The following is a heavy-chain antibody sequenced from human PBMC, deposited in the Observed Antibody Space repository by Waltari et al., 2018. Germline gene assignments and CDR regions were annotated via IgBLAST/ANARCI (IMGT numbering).Heavy chain of an antibody. J-gene: IGHJ3*01. D-gene: IGHD1-1*01. V-gene: IGHV4-39*05. CDR3: ATYIGASVGTAAFDV. CDR1: GVSITSNRHY. Sequence: QLQMQESGPGQVKPSETPSLTCSVSGVSITSNRHYWGWIRQPPGQGLEGIGTMSYTGATYSSPSLDSRVTVSRDTSKNQLSLKLVSVTAADTAVYYCATYIGASVGTAAFDVWGQGTMVTVSS. CDR2: MSYTGAT.